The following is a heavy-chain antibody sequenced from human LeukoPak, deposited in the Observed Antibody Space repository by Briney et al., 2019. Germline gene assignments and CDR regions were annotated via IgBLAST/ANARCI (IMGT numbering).Heavy chain of an antibody. J-gene: IGHJ5*02. Sequence: GASVKVSCKASGYTFTNYYMHWVRQAPGQGLEWMGGIIPIFGTANYAQKFQGRVTITADKSTSTAYMELSSLRSEDTAVYYCARNPYYYDSSASDSYKNWFDPWGQGTLVTVSS. CDR3: ARNPYYYDSSASDSYKNWFDP. D-gene: IGHD3-22*01. CDR2: IIPIFGTA. CDR1: GYTFTNYY. V-gene: IGHV1-69*06.